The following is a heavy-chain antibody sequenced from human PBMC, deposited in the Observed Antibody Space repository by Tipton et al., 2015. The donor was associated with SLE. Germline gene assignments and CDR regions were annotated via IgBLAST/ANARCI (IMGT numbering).Heavy chain of an antibody. CDR3: ARTKRAMVRGVNLVYYFDY. Sequence: QSGPEVKKPGESLKISCKGSGYDFATYWIGWVRQMPGKGLEWMGIIYPGDSDTRYSPSFQGQVTISADKSISTAYLQWNSLKASDTATYYCARTKRAMVRGVNLVYYFDYWGQGTLVTVSS. D-gene: IGHD3-10*01. CDR1: GYDFATYW. CDR2: IYPGDSDT. J-gene: IGHJ4*02. V-gene: IGHV5-51*01.